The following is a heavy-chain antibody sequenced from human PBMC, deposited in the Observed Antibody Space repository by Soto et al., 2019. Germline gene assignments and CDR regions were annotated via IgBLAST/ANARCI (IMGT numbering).Heavy chain of an antibody. CDR3: ARAAYSYGTAYLSYYYGMDV. D-gene: IGHD5-18*01. CDR1: GGTFSTYA. J-gene: IGHJ6*02. Sequence: SVKVSCKASGGTFSTYAISWVRQAPGQGLEWVGGIIPIFGTATYAQKFQGRVTITADESTSTAYMELSSLRSEDTAVYYCARAAYSYGTAYLSYYYGMDVWGQGTTVTVSS. CDR2: IIPIFGTA. V-gene: IGHV1-69*13.